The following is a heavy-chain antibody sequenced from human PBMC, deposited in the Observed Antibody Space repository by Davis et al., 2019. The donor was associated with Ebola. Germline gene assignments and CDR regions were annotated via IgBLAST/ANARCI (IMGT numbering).Heavy chain of an antibody. V-gene: IGHV1-46*01. CDR2: INPSGGST. CDR1: GYTFTSYY. D-gene: IGHD2-15*01. Sequence: ASVKVSCKASGYTFTSYYMHWVRQAPGQGLEWMGIINPSGGSTSYAQKFQGRVTMTRDTSTSTVYMELSSLRSEDTAVYYCAREESGFVVVVAGIDYWGQGTLVTVSS. J-gene: IGHJ4*02. CDR3: AREESGFVVVVAGIDY.